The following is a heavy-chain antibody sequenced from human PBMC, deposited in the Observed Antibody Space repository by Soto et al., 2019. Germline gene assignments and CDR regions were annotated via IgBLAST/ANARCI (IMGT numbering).Heavy chain of an antibody. V-gene: IGHV3-30*18. CDR1: VFTFSSYG. CDR3: AKELWELPGPFDY. Sequence: GGSLRLSCAASVFTFSSYGMHWVRQAPGKGLEWVAVISYDGSNKYYADSVKGRFTISRDNSKNTLYLQMNSLRAEDTAVYYCAKELWELPGPFDYWGQGTLVTVSS. J-gene: IGHJ4*02. CDR2: ISYDGSNK. D-gene: IGHD1-26*01.